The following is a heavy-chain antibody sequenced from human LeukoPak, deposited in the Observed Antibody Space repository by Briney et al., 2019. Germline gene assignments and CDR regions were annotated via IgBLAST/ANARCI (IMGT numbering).Heavy chain of an antibody. CDR3: ARDSLNSGSYFDY. D-gene: IGHD1-26*01. V-gene: IGHV3-74*01. CDR1: GFTFSSCW. CDR2: INSDGSST. J-gene: IGHJ4*02. Sequence: GGSLRLSCAASGFTFSSCWMHWVRQAPGKGLVWVSRINSDGSSTNYADSVKGRFTISRDNAKNTLYLQMNSLRAEDTAVYYCARDSLNSGSYFDYWGQGTLVTVSS.